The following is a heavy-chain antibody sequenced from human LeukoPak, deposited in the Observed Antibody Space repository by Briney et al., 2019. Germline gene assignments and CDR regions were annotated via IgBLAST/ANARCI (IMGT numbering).Heavy chain of an antibody. Sequence: SETLSLACTVSGVSISSYYWSWIRQPAGKGLEWIGRIYIRGSTNHNPSLKSRVTMSVDTSKNQFSLKLSSVTAADTAVYYCARRARVVVVITRYYFDYWGQGTLVTVSS. J-gene: IGHJ4*02. V-gene: IGHV4-4*07. D-gene: IGHD3-22*01. CDR1: GVSISSYY. CDR3: ARRARVVVVITRYYFDY. CDR2: IYIRGST.